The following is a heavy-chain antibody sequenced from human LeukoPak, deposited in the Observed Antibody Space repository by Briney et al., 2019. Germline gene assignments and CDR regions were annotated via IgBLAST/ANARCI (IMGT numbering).Heavy chain of an antibody. D-gene: IGHD2-21*01. Sequence: SVKVSCKASGGTFISYAISWVRQAPGQGLEWMGRIIPIFGTANYAQKFQGRVTITTDESTSTAYMELSSLRSEDTAVYYCARDVAIPPPKNYYYMDVWGKGTTVTVSS. V-gene: IGHV1-69*05. CDR2: IIPIFGTA. CDR3: ARDVAIPPPKNYYYMDV. CDR1: GGTFISYA. J-gene: IGHJ6*03.